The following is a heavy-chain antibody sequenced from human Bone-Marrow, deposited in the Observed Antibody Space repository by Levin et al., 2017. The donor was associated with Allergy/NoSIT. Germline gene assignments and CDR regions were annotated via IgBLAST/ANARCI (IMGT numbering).Heavy chain of an antibody. V-gene: IGHV1-69*04. J-gene: IGHJ4*02. CDR1: GDTFSSYA. CDR2: ITPIVDIP. CDR3: AREPAVPYYFDY. Sequence: KISCKASGDTFSSYAISWVRQAPGQGLEWMGRITPIVDIPNYAQKFRGRVTITADTSTSTPYMELNSLRSDDTAVYYCAREPAVPYYFDYWGPGTLVTVSS. D-gene: IGHD2-2*01.